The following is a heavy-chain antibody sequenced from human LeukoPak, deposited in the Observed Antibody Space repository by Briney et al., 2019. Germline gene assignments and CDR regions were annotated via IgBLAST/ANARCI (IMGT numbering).Heavy chain of an antibody. CDR3: AGGAQPFDN. J-gene: IGHJ4*02. V-gene: IGHV4-38-2*01. D-gene: IGHD1-1*01. CDR1: GYSISSGYY. CDR2: IYDSAST. Sequence: PSETLSLTCAVSGYSISSGYYCGLIRQPPREGPEWVGNIYDSASTYYNPSLKSRGTISVDTSKSQFSLKLSSVTAADTAVYYCAGGAQPFDNWGQGTLVTVSS.